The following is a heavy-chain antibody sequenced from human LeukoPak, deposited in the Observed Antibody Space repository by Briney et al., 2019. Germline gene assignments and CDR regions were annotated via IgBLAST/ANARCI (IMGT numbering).Heavy chain of an antibody. CDR2: ISSSSSYI. CDR1: GFTFSSYS. CDR3: ARDLIVYSSSSYNWFDP. V-gene: IGHV3-21*01. Sequence: GGSLRLSCAASGFTFSSYSMNWVRQAPGKGLEWVSSISSSSSYIYYADSVKGRFTISRDNAKNSLYLQMNSLRAEDTAVYYCARDLIVYSSSSYNWFDPWGQGTLVTVSS. D-gene: IGHD6-13*01. J-gene: IGHJ5*02.